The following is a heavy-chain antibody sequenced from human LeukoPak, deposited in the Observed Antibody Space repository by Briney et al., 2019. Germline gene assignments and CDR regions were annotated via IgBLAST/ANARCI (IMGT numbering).Heavy chain of an antibody. Sequence: PSETLSLTCTVSGGSISNYYWSWIRQPPGKGLEWIGYIYYSGSTNYNPSLKSRVTISVDTSKNQFSLKLSSVTAADTAVYYCARSSYYGSGSYYNGDWYFDLWGRGTLVTVSS. V-gene: IGHV4-59*08. J-gene: IGHJ2*01. CDR1: GGSISNYY. D-gene: IGHD3-10*01. CDR3: ARSSYYGSGSYYNGDWYFDL. CDR2: IYYSGST.